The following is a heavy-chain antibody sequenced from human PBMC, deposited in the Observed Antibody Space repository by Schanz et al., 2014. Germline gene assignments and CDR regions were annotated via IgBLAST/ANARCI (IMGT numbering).Heavy chain of an antibody. V-gene: IGHV3-30*04. D-gene: IGHD3-10*01. Sequence: QVQLVESGGGVVQPGRSLRLSCAASGFTMITYAMHWVRQPPGKGLEWVAIITYDGSNTYHADSVKGRFTISRDNSKNTLYLQMSSLRAEDTALYFCAKDRRDNYGSGTFYFEHWGQGTLVTVSS. CDR2: ITYDGSNT. CDR3: AKDRRDNYGSGTFYFEH. CDR1: GFTMITYA. J-gene: IGHJ4*02.